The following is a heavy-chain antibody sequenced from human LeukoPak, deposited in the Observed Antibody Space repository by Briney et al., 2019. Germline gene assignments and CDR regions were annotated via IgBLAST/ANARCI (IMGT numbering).Heavy chain of an antibody. CDR2: IHYTGST. CDR1: GGSITSSY. V-gene: IGHV4-59*01. D-gene: IGHD3-9*01. Sequence: SETLSLTCTVPGGSITSSYWNWIRQSPGKGLEWIGYIHYTGSTNYNPSLKSRVTMLIDTSKNQFSLKLSSVTAADTAVYYCARGRYSAGDNWFDPWGQGTLVTVSS. J-gene: IGHJ5*02. CDR3: ARGRYSAGDNWFDP.